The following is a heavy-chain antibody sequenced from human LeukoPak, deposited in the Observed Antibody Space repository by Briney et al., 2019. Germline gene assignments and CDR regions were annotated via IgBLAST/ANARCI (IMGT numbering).Heavy chain of an antibody. Sequence: SETLSLTCFVSGGSISSSSYYWGWIRQAPGRGLEWIANIYYSGSTYYSPSLKSRVTISVDTSKNQFSLKLNSVTAADTAVYYCAKQFYESRSPHAKYFQQWGQGTLVTVSS. D-gene: IGHD3-22*01. J-gene: IGHJ1*01. CDR2: IYYSGST. CDR3: AKQFYESRSPHAKYFQQ. CDR1: GGSISSSSYY. V-gene: IGHV4-39*01.